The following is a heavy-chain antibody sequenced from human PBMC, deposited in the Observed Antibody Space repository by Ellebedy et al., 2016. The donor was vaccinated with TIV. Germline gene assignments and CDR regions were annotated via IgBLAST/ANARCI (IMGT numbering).Heavy chain of an antibody. CDR2: IRSEPDGGTT. Sequence: GESLKISCAASGFTFSNAWMNWVRQVPGKGLEWVGRIRSEPDGGTTDYAAPVKGRFTISRDDSKNTLYLQMNSLKTEETAVYYCARGGSGSVVWGQGTMVTVSS. V-gene: IGHV3-15*07. CDR1: GFTFSNAW. J-gene: IGHJ3*01. CDR3: ARGGSGSVV. D-gene: IGHD1-26*01.